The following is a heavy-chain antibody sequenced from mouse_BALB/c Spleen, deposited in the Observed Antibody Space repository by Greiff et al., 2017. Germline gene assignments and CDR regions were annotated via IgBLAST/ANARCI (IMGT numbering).Heavy chain of an antibody. CDR1: GFNIKDTY. V-gene: IGHV14-3*02. D-gene: IGHD3-3*01. CDR2: IDPANGNT. Sequence: VQLQQSGAELVKPGASVKLSCTASGFNIKDTYMHWVKQRPEQGLEWIGRIDPANGNTKYDPKFQGKATITADTSSNTAYLQLSSLTSEDTAVYYCARRDIPHAMDYWGQGTSVTVSS. J-gene: IGHJ4*01. CDR3: ARRDIPHAMDY.